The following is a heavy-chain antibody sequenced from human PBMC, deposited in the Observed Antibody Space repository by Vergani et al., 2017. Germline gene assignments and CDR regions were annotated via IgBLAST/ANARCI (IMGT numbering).Heavy chain of an antibody. CDR2: IYTSGST. D-gene: IGHD3-10*01. Sequence: QVQLQESGPGLVKPSQTLSLTCTVSGGSISSGSYYWSWIRQPPGKGLEWIGRIYTSGSTNYNPSLKSRVTISVDTSKNQFSLKLSSVTAADTAVYYCARGITMVRGWLYIWFDPWGQGTLVTVSS. V-gene: IGHV4-61*02. CDR1: GGSISSGSYY. CDR3: ARGITMVRGWLYIWFDP. J-gene: IGHJ5*02.